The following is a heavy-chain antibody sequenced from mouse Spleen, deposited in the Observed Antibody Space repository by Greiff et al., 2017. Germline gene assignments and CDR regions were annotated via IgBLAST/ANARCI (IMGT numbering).Heavy chain of an antibody. CDR1: GFTFSSYT. J-gene: IGHJ3*01. CDR3: ARHEDDGYYGFAY. Sequence: EVKLMESGGGLVKPGGSLKLSCAASGFTFSSYTMSWVRQTPAKRLEWVATISSGGGNTYYPDSVKGRFTISRDNARNTLYPQMSSLRSEDTAMYYCARHEDDGYYGFAYWGQGTLVTVSA. D-gene: IGHD2-3*01. V-gene: IGHV5-9*04. CDR2: ISSGGGNT.